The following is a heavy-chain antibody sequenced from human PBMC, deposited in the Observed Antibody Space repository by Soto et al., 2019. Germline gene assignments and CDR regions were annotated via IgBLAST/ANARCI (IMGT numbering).Heavy chain of an antibody. CDR1: GFNFGNFG. CDR2: ISNDENIK. J-gene: IGHJ4*02. CDR3: ARGLRGVLDY. V-gene: IGHV3-33*01. Sequence: GGSLRLYCVASGFNFGNFGMHWVRQAPGKGLEWLTVISNDENIKQDSVRGRFAIARDNSKNTLYLHLTSLRAEDTAIYYCARGLRGVLDYWGQGTLVTVSS. D-gene: IGHD5-12*01.